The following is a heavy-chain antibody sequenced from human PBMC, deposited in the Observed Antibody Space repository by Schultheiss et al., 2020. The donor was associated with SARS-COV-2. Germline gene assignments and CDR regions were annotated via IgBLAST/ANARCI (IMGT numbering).Heavy chain of an antibody. CDR2: INHSGST. Sequence: SETLSLTCTVSGGSISSGGYYWSWIRQHPGKGLEWIGEINHSGSTNYNPSLKSRVTISVDTSKNQFSLKLSSVTAADTAVYYCARRTANHIWPYYYYGMDVWGQGTTVTVSS. D-gene: IGHD1-14*01. J-gene: IGHJ6*02. V-gene: IGHV4-61*08. CDR1: GGSISSGGYY. CDR3: ARRTANHIWPYYYYGMDV.